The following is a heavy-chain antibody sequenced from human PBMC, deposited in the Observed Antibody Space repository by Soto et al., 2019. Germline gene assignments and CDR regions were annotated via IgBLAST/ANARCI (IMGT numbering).Heavy chain of an antibody. D-gene: IGHD1-26*01. CDR2: IIPMFGTP. CDR3: AGGRDQPPVGLYFES. Sequence: VKVSCKASGGAFTDYIFDWVRQAPGQGLEWMGGIIPMFGTPKYAQKFQHRVTISADVSTGTAYMELTRLRFDDTAVYYCAGGRDQPPVGLYFESWGEGTRVTVSS. J-gene: IGHJ4*02. CDR1: GGAFTDYI. V-gene: IGHV1-69*01.